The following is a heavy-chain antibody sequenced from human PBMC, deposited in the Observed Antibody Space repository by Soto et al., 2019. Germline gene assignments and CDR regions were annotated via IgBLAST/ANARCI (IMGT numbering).Heavy chain of an antibody. D-gene: IGHD6-6*01. Sequence: SETLSLTCTVSGGSISSGDYYWSWIRQPPGKGLEWIGYIYYSGSTYYNPSLKSRVTISVDTSKNQLSLKLSSVTAADTAVYYCAREEGSSSPAYYYYYGMDVWGQGTTVTVSS. CDR3: AREEGSSSPAYYYYYGMDV. CDR2: IYYSGST. CDR1: GGSISSGDYY. V-gene: IGHV4-30-4*01. J-gene: IGHJ6*02.